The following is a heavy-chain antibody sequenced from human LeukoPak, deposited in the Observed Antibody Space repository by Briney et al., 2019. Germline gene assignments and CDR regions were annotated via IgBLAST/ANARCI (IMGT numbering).Heavy chain of an antibody. CDR3: ARGGYSGYVEDYYYYYMDV. Sequence: SVKVSCKASGGTFSSYAISWVRQAPGQGLEWMGGIIPIFGTANYAQKFQGRVTITADESTSTAYMELSSLRSEDTAVYYCARGGYSGYVEDYYYYYMDVWGKGTTVTISS. J-gene: IGHJ6*03. CDR2: IIPIFGTA. D-gene: IGHD5-12*01. CDR1: GGTFSSYA. V-gene: IGHV1-69*13.